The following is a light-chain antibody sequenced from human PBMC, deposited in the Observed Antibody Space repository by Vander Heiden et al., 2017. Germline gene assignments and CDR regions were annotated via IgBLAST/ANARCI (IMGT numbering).Light chain of an antibody. Sequence: AIRMTQSPSSFSASTGDRVTITCRASQGISSYLAWYQQKPGKAPKLLIYAASTLQSGVPSRFSGSGSGTDFTLTISCLQSEDFAPYYCQQYDSYPPRTFGQGTKLEIK. CDR1: QGISSY. CDR3: QQYDSYPPRT. V-gene: IGKV1-8*01. CDR2: AAS. J-gene: IGKJ2*01.